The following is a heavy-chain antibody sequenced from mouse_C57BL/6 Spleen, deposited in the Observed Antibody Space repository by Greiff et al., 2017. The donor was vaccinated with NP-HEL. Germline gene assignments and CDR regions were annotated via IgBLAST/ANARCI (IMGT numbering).Heavy chain of an antibody. V-gene: IGHV5-4*01. D-gene: IGHD1-1*02. CDR2: ISDGGSYT. Sequence: EVKVVESGGGLVKPGGSLKLSCAASGFTFSSYAMSWVRQTPEKRLEWVATISDGGSYTYYPDNVKGRFTISRDNAKNNLYLQMSHLKSEDTAMYYCARDGSYPRAMDYWGQGTSVTVSS. CDR3: ARDGSYPRAMDY. CDR1: GFTFSSYA. J-gene: IGHJ4*01.